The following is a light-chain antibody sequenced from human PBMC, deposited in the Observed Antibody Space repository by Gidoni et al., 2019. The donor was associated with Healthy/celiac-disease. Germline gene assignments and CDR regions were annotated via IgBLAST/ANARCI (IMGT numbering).Light chain of an antibody. CDR2: EDN. V-gene: IGLV6-57*02. J-gene: IGLJ2*01. CDR3: QSYDSSNHVV. Sequence: NFMLTQPHYVSESQGKTVTISCTGSSGSIASNYVQSSQQRPGSAPTTVFYEDNQRTSGVPDRFSGSIDSSSNSASLTLSGLKTEDEADYYCQSYDSSNHVVFGGGTKLTVL. CDR1: SGSIASNY.